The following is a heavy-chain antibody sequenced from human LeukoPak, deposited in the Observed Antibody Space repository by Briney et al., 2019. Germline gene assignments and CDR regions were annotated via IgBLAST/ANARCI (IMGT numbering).Heavy chain of an antibody. D-gene: IGHD2-2*02. J-gene: IGHJ4*02. CDR3: AREGYTGNFDY. CDR1: GFTFSDYY. V-gene: IGHV3-11*05. CDR2: ISSSSSYT. Sequence: PGGSLRLSCAASGFTFSDYYMSWIRQAPGKGLEWVSYISSSSSYTNYADSVTGRFTISRDNAKNSLYLQMNSLRAEDTAVYYCAREGYTGNFDYWGQGTLVTVSS.